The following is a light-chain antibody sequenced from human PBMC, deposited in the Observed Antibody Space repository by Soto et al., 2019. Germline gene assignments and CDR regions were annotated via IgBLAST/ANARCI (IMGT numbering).Light chain of an antibody. J-gene: IGLJ1*01. Sequence: QYVLTQPASVSGSPGQSITISCTGTSSDVGGYNYVSWHQLHPGKAPKLMVYEVSNRPSGVSNRYSGSKSGNTASLTISGLQAEDEADYYCSSYTTSNTYVFGTGTKVTAL. CDR2: EVS. CDR1: SSDVGGYNY. CDR3: SSYTTSNTYV. V-gene: IGLV2-14*01.